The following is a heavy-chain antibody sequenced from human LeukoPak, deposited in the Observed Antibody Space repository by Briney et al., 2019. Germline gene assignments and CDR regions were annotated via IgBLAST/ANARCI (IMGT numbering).Heavy chain of an antibody. V-gene: IGHV3-30-3*01. CDR3: AREAGTGTTDFDY. Sequence: GGSLKLSCEASGFTFSSYAMHWVRQAPGKGLEWVAVISADGSRKYYTDSVKGRFTISRDNSKNTLYLQMNSLRAEGTAVYYCAREAGTGTTDFDYWGQGTQVTVSS. D-gene: IGHD1-7*01. J-gene: IGHJ4*02. CDR1: GFTFSSYA. CDR2: ISADGSRK.